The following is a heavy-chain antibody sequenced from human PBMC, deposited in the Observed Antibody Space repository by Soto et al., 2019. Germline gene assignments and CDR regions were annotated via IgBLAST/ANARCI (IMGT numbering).Heavy chain of an antibody. D-gene: IGHD3-3*01. CDR2: ISSDSRTI. CDR1: GFSLSDYA. V-gene: IGHV3-48*02. Sequence: GSLRLSCVPSGFSLSDYAVNWVRQAPGKGLEWVSVISSDSRTIYYADSVEGRFTVSRDNARNSVSLQMDSLRDEDAAVYYCARIKLVEWFFINVDVYDMDVWGQGTPVTVSS. J-gene: IGHJ6*02. CDR3: ARIKLVEWFFINVDVYDMDV.